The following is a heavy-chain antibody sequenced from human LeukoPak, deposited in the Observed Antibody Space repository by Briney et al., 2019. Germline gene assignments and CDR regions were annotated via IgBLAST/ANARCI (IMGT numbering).Heavy chain of an antibody. D-gene: IGHD6-6*01. Sequence: GSSVKVSCKASGDIFSNSGITWVRQAPGQGLEWMGGIIPIFGSANYAQKFQGRITVTADESTSTGYMELSSLRSEDTAVYFCARYALGSSYFDYWGQGTLVTDSS. J-gene: IGHJ4*02. CDR1: GDIFSNSG. V-gene: IGHV1-69*01. CDR3: ARYALGSSYFDY. CDR2: IIPIFGSA.